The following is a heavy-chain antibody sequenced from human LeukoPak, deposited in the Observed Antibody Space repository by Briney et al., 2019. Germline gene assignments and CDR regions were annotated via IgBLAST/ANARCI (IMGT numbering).Heavy chain of an antibody. CDR3: AREMNPYYYYYGMDV. CDR1: GYTFTSYD. J-gene: IGHJ6*02. CDR2: MNPNSGNT. D-gene: IGHD1-14*01. V-gene: IGHV1-8*01. Sequence: ASVKVSCKASGYTFTSYDINWVRQAPGQGLEWMGWMNPNSGNTGYAQKLQGRVTMTRNTSITTAYMELSSLTSEDTAVYYCAREMNPYYYYYGMDVWGQGTTVTVSS.